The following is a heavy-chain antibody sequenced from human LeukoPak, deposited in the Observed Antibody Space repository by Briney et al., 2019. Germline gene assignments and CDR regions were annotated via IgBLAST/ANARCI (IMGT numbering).Heavy chain of an antibody. V-gene: IGHV4-34*01. J-gene: IGHJ4*02. Sequence: SETLSLTCAVYGGSFSDYYWTWIRQPPGKGLEWIGEITHSGRTNYNPSLKSRFTISIDTSKNQFSLKLSSVTAADTAVYYCARVQDYGTNGYYLGYWGQGALVTVSS. CDR2: ITHSGRT. D-gene: IGHD2-8*01. CDR3: ARVQDYGTNGYYLGY. CDR1: GGSFSDYY.